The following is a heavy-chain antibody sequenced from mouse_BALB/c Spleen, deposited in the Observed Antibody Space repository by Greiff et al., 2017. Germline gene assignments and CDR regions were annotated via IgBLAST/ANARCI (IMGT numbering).Heavy chain of an antibody. D-gene: IGHD2-3*01. V-gene: IGHV14-4*02. J-gene: IGHJ4*01. CDR3: NRWLLTYAMDY. CDR1: GFNIKDYY. CDR2: IDPENGDT. Sequence: VQLQQSGAELVRSGASVKLSCTASGFNIKDYYMHWVKQRPEQGLEWIGWIDPENGDTEYAPKVQGKATMTADTSSNTAYLQLSSLTSEDTAVYYCNRWLLTYAMDYWGQGTSVTVSS.